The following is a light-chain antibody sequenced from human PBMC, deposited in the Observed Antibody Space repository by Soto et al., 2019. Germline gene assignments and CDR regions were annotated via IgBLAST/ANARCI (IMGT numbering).Light chain of an antibody. J-gene: IGKJ1*01. CDR2: QAS. CDR1: QTISSW. Sequence: DIQMNQSPSTLSGSVGDRVTITGRASQTISSWLAWYQQTPGKVPKLLIYQASSLQNGVPARFIGSGSGTEFTLTISSLQPDDVATYYCQQYTCLWTFGPGTKVDIK. V-gene: IGKV1-5*03. CDR3: QQYTCLWT.